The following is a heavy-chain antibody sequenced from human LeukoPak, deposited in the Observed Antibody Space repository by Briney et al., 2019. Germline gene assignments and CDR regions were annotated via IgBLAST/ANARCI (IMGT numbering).Heavy chain of an antibody. CDR3: ARLVATIIHYFDY. CDR2: ISSSGSTI. V-gene: IGHV3-11*01. J-gene: IGHJ4*02. Sequence: GGSLRLSCAASGFTFSNYWMSWVRQAPGKGLEWVSYISSSGSTIYYADSVKGRFTISRDNAKNSLYLQMNSLRAEDTAVYYCARLVATIIHYFDYWGQGTLVTVSS. D-gene: IGHD5-12*01. CDR1: GFTFSNYW.